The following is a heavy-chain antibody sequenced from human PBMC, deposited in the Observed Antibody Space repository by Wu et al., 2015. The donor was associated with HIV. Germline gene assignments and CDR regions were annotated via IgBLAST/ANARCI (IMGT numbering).Heavy chain of an antibody. Sequence: QVQLLQSGAEVRKPGASVRVSCKTSGYIFTDYYIHWVRQAPGQGLEWMGGINPLLGTTSHTQKFQARLTFSTDESKSVVYMELSSLRSEDTAVYYCARNTDSVATSLYSLGVWGQGTPVTVSS. CDR2: INPLLGTT. V-gene: IGHV1-69*01. CDR1: GYIFTDYY. J-gene: IGHJ6*02. D-gene: IGHD5-12*01. CDR3: ARNTDSVATSLYSLGV.